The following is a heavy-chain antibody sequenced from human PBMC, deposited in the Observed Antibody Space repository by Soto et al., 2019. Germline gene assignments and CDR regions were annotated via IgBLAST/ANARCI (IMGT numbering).Heavy chain of an antibody. CDR1: GFTFSNHW. CDR2: ISPDGSGK. D-gene: IGHD3-10*01. Sequence: DVQLVASGGGLVQPGGSLTLPCAVSGFTFSNHWMSWVRQTPRKGLEWVANISPDGSGKYYVDSLKGRFTISRDNAKDSLYLHMSSLGVEDTGIYHCARCIRGTPDYWGQGTLVTVSS. V-gene: IGHV3-7*04. J-gene: IGHJ4*02. CDR3: ARCIRGTPDY.